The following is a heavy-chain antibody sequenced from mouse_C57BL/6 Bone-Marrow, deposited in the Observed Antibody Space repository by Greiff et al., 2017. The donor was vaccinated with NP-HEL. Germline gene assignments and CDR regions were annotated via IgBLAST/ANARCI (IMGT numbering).Heavy chain of an antibody. CDR3: ARESDDGYYGHY. J-gene: IGHJ2*01. CDR2: IHPNSGST. Sequence: QVQLQQPGAELVKPGASVKLSCKASGYTFTSYWMHWVKQRPGQGLEWIGMIHPNSGSTNYNEKFKSKATLTVDKSSSTAYMQLSSLTSEDSAVYYCARESDDGYYGHYWGQGTTLTVSS. CDR1: GYTFTSYW. V-gene: IGHV1-64*01. D-gene: IGHD2-3*01.